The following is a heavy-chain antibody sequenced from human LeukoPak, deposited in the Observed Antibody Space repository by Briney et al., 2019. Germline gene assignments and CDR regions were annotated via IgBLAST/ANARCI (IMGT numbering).Heavy chain of an antibody. J-gene: IGHJ4*02. D-gene: IGHD6-19*01. Sequence: GGSLRLSCAASGFTFSSYSMNWVRQAPGKGLEWVSSISSSSSYIHYADSVKGRFTISRDNAKNSLYLQMNSLRAEDTAVYYCARARYSSGWPLNYWGQGTLVTVSS. CDR3: ARARYSSGWPLNY. CDR1: GFTFSSYS. CDR2: ISSSSSYI. V-gene: IGHV3-21*01.